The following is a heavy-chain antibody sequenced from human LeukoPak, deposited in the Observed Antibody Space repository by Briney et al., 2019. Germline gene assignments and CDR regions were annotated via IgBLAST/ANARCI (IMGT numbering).Heavy chain of an antibody. CDR3: ARGVRGQQLAHYYYYMDV. V-gene: IGHV3-23*01. CDR2: ISGSGGST. CDR1: GFTFSSYA. D-gene: IGHD6-13*01. J-gene: IGHJ6*03. Sequence: PGGSLRLSCAASGFTFSSYAMSWVRQAPGKGLEWVSAISGSGGSTYYADSVKGRFTISRDNSKNTLYLQMNSLRAEDTAVYYCARGVRGQQLAHYYYYMDVWGKGTTVTVSS.